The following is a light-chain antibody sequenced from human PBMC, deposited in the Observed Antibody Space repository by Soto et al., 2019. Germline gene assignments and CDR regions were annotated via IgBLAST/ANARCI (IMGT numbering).Light chain of an antibody. Sequence: IVLTQSPATLSLSPGERATLSCRASQSVSNSLAWYQHKPGQAPRLLIYDVSNRATGIPARFSGSGSGTDFTLTISSLEPEDFAVYYCQQCVIWPLFTFGPGTKVDIK. CDR1: QSVSNS. CDR3: QQCVIWPLFT. V-gene: IGKV3-11*01. CDR2: DVS. J-gene: IGKJ3*01.